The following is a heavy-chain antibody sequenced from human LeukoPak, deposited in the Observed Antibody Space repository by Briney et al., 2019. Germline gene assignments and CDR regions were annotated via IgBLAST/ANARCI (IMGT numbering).Heavy chain of an antibody. CDR1: GFTFSIYW. D-gene: IGHD1/OR15-1a*01. CDR2: IKQDGSEK. J-gene: IGHJ4*02. CDR3: VRGNSHGLY. V-gene: IGHV3-7*03. Sequence: HPGGSLRLSCAASGFTFSIYWMSWVRQAPGKGLEWVAYIKQDGSEKYYMDSVKGRFTISRDNAKNSLYLQMNSLRADDTAVYYCVRGNSHGLYWGQGTRVTVSS.